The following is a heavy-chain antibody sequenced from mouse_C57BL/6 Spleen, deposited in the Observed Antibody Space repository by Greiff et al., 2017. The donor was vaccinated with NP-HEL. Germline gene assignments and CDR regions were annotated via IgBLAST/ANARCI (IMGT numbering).Heavy chain of an antibody. J-gene: IGHJ4*01. CDR2: INPSSGYT. D-gene: IGHD2-3*01. CDR3: ARSRGSYDLYYAMDY. V-gene: IGHV1-7*01. Sequence: VQLQQSGAELAKPGASVKLSCKASGYTFTSYWMHWVKQRPGQGLEWIGYINPSSGYTKYNQKFKDKATLTADKSSSTADMQLISLKYEDSAVYYCARSRGSYDLYYAMDYWGQGTSVTVSS. CDR1: GYTFTSYW.